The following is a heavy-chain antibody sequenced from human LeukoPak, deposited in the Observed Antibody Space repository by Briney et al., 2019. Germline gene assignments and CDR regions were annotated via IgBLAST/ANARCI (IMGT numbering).Heavy chain of an antibody. D-gene: IGHD2/OR15-2a*01. CDR1: GGSFSGYY. V-gene: IGHV4-34*01. CDR3: ARGLLPDLNWFDP. CDR2: INHSGST. Sequence: PSETLSLTCAVYGGSFSGYYWSWIRQPPGKGLEWIGEINHSGSTNYNPSLKSRVTISVDTSKNQFSLKLSSVTPEDTAVYYCARGLLPDLNWFDPWGQGTLVTVSS. J-gene: IGHJ5*02.